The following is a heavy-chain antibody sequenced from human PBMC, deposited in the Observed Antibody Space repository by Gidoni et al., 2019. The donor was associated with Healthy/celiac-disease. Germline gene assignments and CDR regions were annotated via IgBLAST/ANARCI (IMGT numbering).Heavy chain of an antibody. CDR1: GFTFSSYS. V-gene: IGHV3-21*01. D-gene: IGHD6-19*01. J-gene: IGHJ3*02. CDR2: ISSSSSYI. Sequence: EVQLVESGGGLVKPGGSLRLSCAASGFTFSSYSMNWVRQAPGKGLEWVSSISSSSSYIYYADSVKGRFTISRDNAKNSLYLQMNSLRAEDTAVYYCARDSQIPYSSGRDAFDIWGQGTMVTVSS. CDR3: ARDSQIPYSSGRDAFDI.